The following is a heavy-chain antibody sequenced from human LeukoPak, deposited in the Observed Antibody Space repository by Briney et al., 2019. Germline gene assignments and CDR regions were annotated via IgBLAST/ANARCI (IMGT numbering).Heavy chain of an antibody. CDR2: INSDGSST. CDR3: AKDPSSRYSSSWYPGY. J-gene: IGHJ4*02. D-gene: IGHD6-13*01. V-gene: IGHV3-74*01. CDR1: GFTFSNYW. Sequence: GGSLRLSCAASGFTFSNYWMHWVRQAPGKGLVWVSRINSDGSSTTYADSVKGRFTISRDNSKNTLYLQMSSLRAEDTAVYYCAKDPSSRYSSSWYPGYWGQGTLVTVSS.